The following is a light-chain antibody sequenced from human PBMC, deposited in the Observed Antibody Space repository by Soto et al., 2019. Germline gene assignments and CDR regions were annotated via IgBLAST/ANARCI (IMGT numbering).Light chain of an antibody. V-gene: IGLV2-11*01. J-gene: IGLJ1*01. CDR1: SSDVGGYNY. CDR2: EVS. CDR3: CSYAGSYV. Sequence: QSALTQPRSASGSPGQSVTISCTGTSSDVGGYNYVSWYQHHPGKAPKLMIYEVSKRPSGVPDRFSGSKSGNTASLTISGLQAEDEADYYCCSYAGSYVFGTGTKLPVL.